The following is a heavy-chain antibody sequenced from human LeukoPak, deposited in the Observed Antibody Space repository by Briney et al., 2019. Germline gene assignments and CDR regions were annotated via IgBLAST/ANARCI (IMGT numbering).Heavy chain of an antibody. CDR2: IGPSGAKT. CDR3: ARPYCSGATCYSPPDY. Sequence: GGSLRLSCAASGFTFSSYGMNWVRQAPGKGLEWVSGIGPSGAKTYYADSVKGRFTISRDNSKNTLYLQMNSLRAEDTAVYYCARPYCSGATCYSPPDYWGQGTLVTVSS. D-gene: IGHD2-15*01. CDR1: GFTFSSYG. V-gene: IGHV3-23*01. J-gene: IGHJ4*02.